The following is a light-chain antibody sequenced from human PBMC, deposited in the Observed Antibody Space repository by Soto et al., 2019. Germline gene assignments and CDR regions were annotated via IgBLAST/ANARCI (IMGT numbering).Light chain of an antibody. J-gene: IGLJ1*01. CDR1: SRHSSYI. CDR3: ETWDSNTRV. Sequence: QPVLTQSSSASASLGSSVKLTCTLSSRHSSYIIAWHQQQPGKAPRYLMKLEGSGSYNKGSGVPDRFSGSSSGADRYLTISNRLFEDEADYYCETWDSNTRVFGTGTKVTVL. V-gene: IGLV4-60*02. CDR2: LEGSGSY.